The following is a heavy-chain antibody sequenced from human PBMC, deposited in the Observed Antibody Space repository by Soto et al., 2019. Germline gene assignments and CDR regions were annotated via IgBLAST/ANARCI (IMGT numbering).Heavy chain of an antibody. CDR2: IYSGGST. D-gene: IGHD2-2*01. V-gene: IGHV3-66*01. CDR1: GFTVSSNY. J-gene: IGHJ3*02. CDR3: ARVGQKSYQLLDAFDI. Sequence: GGSLRLSCAASGFTVSSNYMSWVRQAPGKGLEWVSVIYSGGSTYYADSVKGRFTISRDNSKNTLYLQMNSLRAEDTAVYYCARVGQKSYQLLDAFDIWGQGTMVTVSS.